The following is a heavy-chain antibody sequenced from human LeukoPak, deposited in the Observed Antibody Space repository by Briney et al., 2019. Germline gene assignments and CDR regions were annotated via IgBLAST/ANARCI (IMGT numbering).Heavy chain of an antibody. CDR3: ARGVIIRGRLDP. V-gene: IGHV3-7*01. J-gene: IGHJ5*02. D-gene: IGHD3-16*02. Sequence: GGSLRLSCAASGFIFRNYWVSWVRQAPGKGREWGANIKEDGSEKYYMESVKGRFTISRDNAKNSLYLQMSSLRAEDTAVYYCARGVIIRGRLDPWGQGTLVTVSS. CDR2: IKEDGSEK. CDR1: GFIFRNYW.